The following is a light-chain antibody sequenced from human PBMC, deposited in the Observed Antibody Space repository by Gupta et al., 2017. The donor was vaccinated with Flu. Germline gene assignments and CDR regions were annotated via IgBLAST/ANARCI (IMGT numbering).Light chain of an antibody. Sequence: SSELTQDPAVSVALGQTVRITCQGGSLGSYYASWYQQKPGQDPVLVIFCKSNRPSGIPDRGLCSSTGNNASSQTIVDPAEEEADDYWNSTDSGGTNLVFGGGTKLTVL. CDR1: SLGSYY. CDR2: CKS. CDR3: NSTDSGGTNLV. J-gene: IGLJ3*02. V-gene: IGLV3-19*01.